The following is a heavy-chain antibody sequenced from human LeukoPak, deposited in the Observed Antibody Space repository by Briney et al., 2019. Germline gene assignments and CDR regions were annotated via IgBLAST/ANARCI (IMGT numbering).Heavy chain of an antibody. CDR1: GYTFTSYY. CDR3: VRGNFYDNKGYSPELRY. Sequence: ASVKVSCKTSGYTFTSYYIHWLRQAPGQRFEWMGWSDPKSGATKYEHFQGRVTMTRDTSISTDYMELSRLTSDDTAVYYCVRGNFYDNKGYSPELRYWGQGTLVTVSS. CDR2: SDPKSGAT. D-gene: IGHD3-10*01. V-gene: IGHV1-2*02. J-gene: IGHJ4*02.